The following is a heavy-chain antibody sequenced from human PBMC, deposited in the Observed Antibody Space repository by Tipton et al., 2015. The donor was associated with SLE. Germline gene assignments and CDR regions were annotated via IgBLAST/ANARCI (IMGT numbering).Heavy chain of an antibody. J-gene: IGHJ4*02. Sequence: SLRLSCAASGFTFSSYAMSWVRQAPGKGLEWVSVISGSGGSTYYADSVKGRFTISRDNSKNTLYLQMNSLRAEDTAVYYCAKSGDIVVVVAATSFDYWGQGTLVTVSS. CDR1: GFTFSSYA. D-gene: IGHD2-15*01. V-gene: IGHV3-23*01. CDR2: ISGSGGST. CDR3: AKSGDIVVVVAATSFDY.